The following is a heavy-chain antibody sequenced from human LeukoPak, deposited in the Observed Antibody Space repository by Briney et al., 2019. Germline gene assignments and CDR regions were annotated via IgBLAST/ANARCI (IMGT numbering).Heavy chain of an antibody. CDR2: ISDSGSSI. CDR1: GFTFSNYE. J-gene: IGHJ4*02. Sequence: PGGSLRLSCAASGFTFSNYEMNWVRQTPGKGLEWVSYISDSGSSIYYADSVKGRFTISRDNAKNSLFLQMNSLTAGDTAVYYCARDPPGYSGYENRFDYWGQGTLVTVSS. CDR3: ARDPPGYSGYENRFDY. D-gene: IGHD5-12*01. V-gene: IGHV3-48*03.